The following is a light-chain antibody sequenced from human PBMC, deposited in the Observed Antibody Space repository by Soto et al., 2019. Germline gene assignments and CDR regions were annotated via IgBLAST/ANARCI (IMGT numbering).Light chain of an antibody. J-gene: IGKJ1*01. CDR3: QQYNSYWT. CDR2: DAS. Sequence: EIQMAQSPSTLSGSLAYRFIITCLASQSISSWLAWYQQTPGKAPKLLIYDASSLESGVPSRFSGSGSGTEFTLTISSLQPDDFATYYCQQYNSYWTCGQGTKVDI. CDR1: QSISSW. V-gene: IGKV1-5*01.